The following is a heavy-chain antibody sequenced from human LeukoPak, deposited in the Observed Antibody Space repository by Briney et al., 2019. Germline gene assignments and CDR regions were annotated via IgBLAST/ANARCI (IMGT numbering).Heavy chain of an antibody. V-gene: IGHV3-21*01. CDR3: ERESEESFDY. Sequence: GSPRLPCAASGFTFSPYAMNWVRQAPGPGLEWVASIGGSGSSICYADSVKGRFTISRDSAKNSLYLQMNSLRAEDTAAYYCERESEESFDYWGQGTLVTVSS. CDR2: IGGSGSSI. CDR1: GFTFSPYA. J-gene: IGHJ4*02.